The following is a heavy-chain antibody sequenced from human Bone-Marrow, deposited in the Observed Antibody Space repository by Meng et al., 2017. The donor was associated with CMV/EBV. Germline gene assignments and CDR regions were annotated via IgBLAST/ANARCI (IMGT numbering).Heavy chain of an antibody. J-gene: IGHJ6*02. Sequence: ASVKVSCKASGYTFTSYGISWVRQAPGQGLEWMGWISAYNGNTNYAQKLQGRVTMTTDTSTSTAYMELRSLRSDDTAVYYCARDFDFWSGYPGYYGMDVWGQGTTVTVSS. D-gene: IGHD3-3*01. CDR3: ARDFDFWSGYPGYYGMDV. V-gene: IGHV1-18*01. CDR2: ISAYNGNT. CDR1: GYTFTSYG.